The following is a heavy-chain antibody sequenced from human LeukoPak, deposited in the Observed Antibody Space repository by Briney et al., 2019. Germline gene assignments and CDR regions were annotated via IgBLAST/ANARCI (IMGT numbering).Heavy chain of an antibody. CDR2: INHSGST. Sequence: PSQTLSLTCTVSGGSISSGSYYWSWIRQPAGKGLEWIGEINHSGSTNYNPSLKSRVTISVDTSKNQFSLKLSSVTAVDTAVYYCARGRRQKPFDYWGQGTLVTVSS. CDR1: GGSISSGSYY. CDR3: ARGRRQKPFDY. V-gene: IGHV4-61*09. J-gene: IGHJ4*02.